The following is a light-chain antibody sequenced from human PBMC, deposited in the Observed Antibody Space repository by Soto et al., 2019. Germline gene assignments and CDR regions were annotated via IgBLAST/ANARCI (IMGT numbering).Light chain of an antibody. CDR1: QGISSY. CDR2: AAS. Sequence: DIQLTQSPSFLSASVGDRVTITCRASQGISSYLAWYQQKPGKVPKLLIYAASTLQSGVPSRFSGSRSGTEFTLTISSPQPDDFATYYCQQLNSYPTFGQGTRLEIK. CDR3: QQLNSYPT. J-gene: IGKJ5*01. V-gene: IGKV1-9*01.